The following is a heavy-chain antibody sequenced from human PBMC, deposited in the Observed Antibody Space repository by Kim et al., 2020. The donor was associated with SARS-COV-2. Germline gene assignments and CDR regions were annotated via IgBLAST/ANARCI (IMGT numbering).Heavy chain of an antibody. V-gene: IGHV3-23*01. CDR3: AKHFGSSGSEFQH. D-gene: IGHD3-22*01. J-gene: IGHJ1*01. Sequence: YYADSVKGRFIISRDNSKHTLHLRRNSLRAEDTAVYYCAKHFGSSGSEFQHWGQGTLVTVSS.